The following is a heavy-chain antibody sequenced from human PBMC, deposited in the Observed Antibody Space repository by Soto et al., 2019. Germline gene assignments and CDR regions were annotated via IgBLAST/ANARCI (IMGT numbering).Heavy chain of an antibody. CDR3: ARVPDCGGDCYFSYFDL. CDR1: GGTFSSYA. J-gene: IGHJ2*01. CDR2: IIPIFGTA. Sequence: ASVKVSCKASGGTFSSYAISWVRQAPGQGLEWMGGIIPIFGTANYAQKFQGRVTITADESTSTAYMELSSLRSEDTAVYYCARVPDCGGDCYFSYFDLWGRGTLVTVSS. D-gene: IGHD2-21*02. V-gene: IGHV1-69*13.